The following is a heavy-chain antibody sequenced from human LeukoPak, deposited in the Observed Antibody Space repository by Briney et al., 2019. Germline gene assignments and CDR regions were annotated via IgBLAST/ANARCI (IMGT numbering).Heavy chain of an antibody. CDR1: GFTVSDSY. Sequence: GGSLRLSCAASGFTVSDSYMTWGRQAPGKGLEWVSVIYSGGGTSYADSVKGRFTISRDNSKNTLYLQMNSLRAEDTAVYYCASYRYGSSFAFDIWGQGTMVTVSS. V-gene: IGHV3-53*01. CDR2: IYSGGGT. J-gene: IGHJ3*02. CDR3: ASYRYGSSFAFDI. D-gene: IGHD6-6*01.